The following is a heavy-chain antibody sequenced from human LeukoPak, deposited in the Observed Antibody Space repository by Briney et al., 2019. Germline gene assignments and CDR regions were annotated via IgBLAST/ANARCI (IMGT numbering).Heavy chain of an antibody. CDR1: GFTFSLYE. CDR2: ISSSGRSD. CDR3: ARDALIGVAGTDACDM. J-gene: IGHJ3*02. D-gene: IGHD6-19*01. V-gene: IGHV3-48*03. Sequence: GGSLRLSCAASGFTFSLYEMNWVRQAPGKGLEWVAYISSSGRSDLYADSAKGRFSISRDNVNDLVHLEMNSLRGEDTAVYYCARDALIGVAGTDACDMWGEGTVVIVAS.